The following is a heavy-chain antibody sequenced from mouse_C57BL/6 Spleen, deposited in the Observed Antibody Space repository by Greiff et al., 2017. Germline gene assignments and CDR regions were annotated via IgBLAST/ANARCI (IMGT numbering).Heavy chain of an antibody. CDR2: IRNKANNHAT. J-gene: IGHJ4*01. D-gene: IGHD1-1*01. CDR3: TRITTVYYAMDY. Sequence: EVKLEESGGGLVQPGGSMKLSCAASGFTFSDAWMDWVRQSPEKGLEWVAEIRNKANNHATYYAESVKGRFTISRDDSKSSVYLQMNSLRAEDTGIYYCTRITTVYYAMDYWGQGTSVTVSS. CDR1: GFTFSDAW. V-gene: IGHV6-6*01.